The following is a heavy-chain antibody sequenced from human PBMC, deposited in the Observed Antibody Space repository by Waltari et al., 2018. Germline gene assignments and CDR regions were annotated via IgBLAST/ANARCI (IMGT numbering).Heavy chain of an antibody. CDR3: ARGYSSSWIDY. V-gene: IGHV1-3*01. J-gene: IGHJ4*02. CDR2: INAGNGNT. Sequence: QVQLVQSGAEVKKPGASVKVSCKASGYTFTRYAMHWVRQAPGQRLEWMGWINAGNGNTKYSQKFQGRVTITRDTSASTAYMELSSLRSEDTAVYYCARGYSSSWIDYWGQGTLVTVSS. CDR1: GYTFTRYA. D-gene: IGHD6-13*01.